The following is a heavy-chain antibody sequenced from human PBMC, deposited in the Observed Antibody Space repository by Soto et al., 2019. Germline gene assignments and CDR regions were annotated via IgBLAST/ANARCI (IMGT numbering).Heavy chain of an antibody. D-gene: IGHD6-13*01. CDR3: AKVVEQQLVRCGLDC. V-gene: IGHV3-30*18. Sequence: QVQLVESGGGVVQPGTSLRLSCAAPGFTFSNYGMHWVRQAPGKGLDCVASISSDGSSKYYADSVKGRFTISRDNSKNTLNLEMNSLRVEDTAVYYCAKVVEQQLVRCGLDCWGQGTLVTVSS. CDR2: ISSDGSSK. CDR1: GFTFSNYG. J-gene: IGHJ4*02.